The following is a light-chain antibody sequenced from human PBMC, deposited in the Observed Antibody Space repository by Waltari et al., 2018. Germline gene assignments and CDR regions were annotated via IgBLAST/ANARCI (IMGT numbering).Light chain of an antibody. Sequence: QSALTQPASVSGSPGQSITISCTGVSGDVGDDKYVYWYQQDPGKAPQFIISDVRNRPSRVSAAFSASKSGNTASLTISGLQAEDEADYYCCSYTSSTTYVFGPGTKVTVL. V-gene: IGLV2-14*03. J-gene: IGLJ1*01. CDR1: SGDVGDDKY. CDR2: DVR. CDR3: CSYTSSTTYV.